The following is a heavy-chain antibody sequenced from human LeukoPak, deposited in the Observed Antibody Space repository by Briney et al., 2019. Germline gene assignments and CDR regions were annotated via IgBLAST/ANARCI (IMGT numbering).Heavy chain of an antibody. CDR1: GFTFSSYW. V-gene: IGHV3-7*01. D-gene: IGHD4-17*01. Sequence: GGSLRLSCAASGFTFSSYWMSWVRQAPGKGLEWVANIKQDGSEKYYVDSVKGRFTISRDNAKNSLYLQMNSLRAEDTAVYYCARETTASGNFFDSWGQGTLVTVSS. J-gene: IGHJ4*02. CDR3: ARETTASGNFFDS. CDR2: IKQDGSEK.